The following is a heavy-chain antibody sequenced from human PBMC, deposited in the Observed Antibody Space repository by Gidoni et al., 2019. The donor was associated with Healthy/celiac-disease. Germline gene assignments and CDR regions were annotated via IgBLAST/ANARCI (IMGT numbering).Heavy chain of an antibody. CDR2: IKQDGSEK. V-gene: IGHV3-7*03. Sequence: EVQLVESGGGLVQPGGSLRLSCAASGFPFSRHWMSWVRQAPGKGMEWWANIKQDGSEKYYVDSVKGRFTISRDNAKNSLYLQMNSLRAEHTAVYYCARDASDTWFGEEIWDYWGQGTLVTVSS. CDR1: GFPFSRHW. CDR3: ARDASDTWFGEEIWDY. D-gene: IGHD3-10*01. J-gene: IGHJ4*02.